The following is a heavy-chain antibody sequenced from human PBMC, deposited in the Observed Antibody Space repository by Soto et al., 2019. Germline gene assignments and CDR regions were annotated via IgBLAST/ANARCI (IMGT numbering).Heavy chain of an antibody. CDR3: ARVIETYCSGGSCDQDHDAFDI. V-gene: IGHV3-74*01. CDR2: INSDGSST. J-gene: IGHJ3*02. D-gene: IGHD2-15*01. CDR1: GFTFSSYW. Sequence: GGSLRLSCAASGFTFSSYWMHWVRQAPGKGLVWVSRINSDGSSTSYADSVKGRFTISRDNAKNTLYLQMNSLRAEDTAVYYCARVIETYCSGGSCDQDHDAFDIWGQGTMVTVSS.